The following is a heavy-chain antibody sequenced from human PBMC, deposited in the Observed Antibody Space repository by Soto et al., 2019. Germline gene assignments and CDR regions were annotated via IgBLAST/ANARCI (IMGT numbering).Heavy chain of an antibody. CDR1: GGTFSSYA. CDR3: ARGGGNFRRAEYFQH. CDR2: IIPIFGTA. Sequence: SVKVSCKASGGTFSSYAISWVRQAPGQGLEWMGGIIPIFGTANYAQKFQGRVTITADESTSTAYMELSSLRSEDTAVYYCARGGGNFRRAEYFQHWGQGTLVTVSS. D-gene: IGHD2-21*02. J-gene: IGHJ1*01. V-gene: IGHV1-69*13.